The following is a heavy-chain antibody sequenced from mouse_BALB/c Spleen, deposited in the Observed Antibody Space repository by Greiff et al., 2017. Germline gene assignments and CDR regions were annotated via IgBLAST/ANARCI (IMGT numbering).Heavy chain of an antibody. CDR1: GFNIKDTY. CDR2: IDPANGNT. V-gene: IGHV14-3*02. Sequence: VQLKESGAELVKPGASVKLSCTASGFNIKDTYMHWVKQRPEQGLEWIGRIDPANGNTIYDPKFQGKATITADTSSNTAYLQLSSLTSEDTAVYYCATSYGNPDYWGQGTTLTVSS. CDR3: ATSYGNPDY. D-gene: IGHD2-10*01. J-gene: IGHJ2*01.